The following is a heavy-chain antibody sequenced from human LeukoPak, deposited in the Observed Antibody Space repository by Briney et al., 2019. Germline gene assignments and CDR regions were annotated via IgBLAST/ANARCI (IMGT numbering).Heavy chain of an antibody. D-gene: IGHD2-2*02. Sequence: GSLRLSCAASGFTFSSYAMHWVRQAPGKGLEWVAVISYDGSNKYYADPVKGRFTISRDNSKNTLYLQMNSLRAEDTAVYYCARDRSFQLLYADYWGQGTLVTVSS. V-gene: IGHV3-30*01. J-gene: IGHJ4*02. CDR1: GFTFSSYA. CDR2: ISYDGSNK. CDR3: ARDRSFQLLYADY.